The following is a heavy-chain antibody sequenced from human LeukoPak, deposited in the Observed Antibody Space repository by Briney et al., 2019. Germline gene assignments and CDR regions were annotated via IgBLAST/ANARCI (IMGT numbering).Heavy chain of an antibody. CDR3: AKDISTYYYGSGSYSPNFDY. J-gene: IGHJ4*02. Sequence: GRSLRLSCAASGFTFDDYAMHWVRQAPGKGLEWVSGISWNSGSIGYADSVKGRFTISRDNAKNSLYLQMNSLRAEDTALYYCAKDISTYYYGSGSYSPNFDYWGQGTLVTVSS. V-gene: IGHV3-9*01. CDR2: ISWNSGSI. CDR1: GFTFDDYA. D-gene: IGHD3-10*01.